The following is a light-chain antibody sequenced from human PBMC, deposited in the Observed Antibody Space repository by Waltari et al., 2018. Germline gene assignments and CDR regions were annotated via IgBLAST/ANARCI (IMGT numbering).Light chain of an antibody. CDR1: SSDVGDYNS. Sequence: QSALTQPRSVSGSPGQSVTISCTGTSSDVGDYNSVSWYQHHPGKVPKLMIYDVNKRPSGGPDRFSGSKSGSTASLTISGLQVDDEADYYCCSYAGTYTYVFGTGTEVTVL. V-gene: IGLV2-11*01. CDR3: CSYAGTYTYV. J-gene: IGLJ1*01. CDR2: DVN.